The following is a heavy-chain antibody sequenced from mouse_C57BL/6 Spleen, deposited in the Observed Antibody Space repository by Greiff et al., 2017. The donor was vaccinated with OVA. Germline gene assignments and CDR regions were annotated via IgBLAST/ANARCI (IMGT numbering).Heavy chain of an antibody. D-gene: IGHD2-4*01. V-gene: IGHV1-62-2*01. J-gene: IGHJ4*01. Sequence: QVHVKQSGAELVKPGASVKLSCKASGYTFTEYTIHWVKQRSGQGLEWIGWFYPGSGSIKYNEKFKDKATLTADKSSSTVYMELSSLTSEDSAVYFCARHEEVYYYDNAMDYWGQGTSVTVSS. CDR2: FYPGSGSI. CDR3: ARHEEVYYYDNAMDY. CDR1: GYTFTEYT.